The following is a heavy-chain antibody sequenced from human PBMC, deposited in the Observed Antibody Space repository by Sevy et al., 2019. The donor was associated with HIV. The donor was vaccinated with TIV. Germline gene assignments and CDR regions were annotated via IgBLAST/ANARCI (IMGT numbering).Heavy chain of an antibody. CDR3: ARGGYYYDNAAYYAFDS. CDR2: IWSDGAYQ. CDR1: GFTFSAYA. D-gene: IGHD3-22*01. V-gene: IGHV3-33*01. Sequence: GGSLRLSCTMSGFTFSAYAMHWVRQAPGKGLEWVAIIWSDGAYQYHGDSVKGRFTISRDNSKNTLYLRMNSLRVEDTAVYYCARGGYYYDNAAYYAFDSWGQGTLVTVSS. J-gene: IGHJ4*02.